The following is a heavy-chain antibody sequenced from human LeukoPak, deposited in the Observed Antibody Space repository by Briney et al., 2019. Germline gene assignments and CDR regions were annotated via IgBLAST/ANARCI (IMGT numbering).Heavy chain of an antibody. CDR1: GFSFSNDW. V-gene: IGHV3-7*01. CDR3: ARRSTEDY. CDR2: IKDDGSEK. Sequence: GGSLRLSCVASGFSFSNDWMSWVRQAPGKGLEWVATIKDDGSEKYSVQGRFTISRDNAKNSLYLQMNSLRVEDTAVYYCARRSTEDYWGQGTLVTVSS. D-gene: IGHD2-2*01. J-gene: IGHJ4*02.